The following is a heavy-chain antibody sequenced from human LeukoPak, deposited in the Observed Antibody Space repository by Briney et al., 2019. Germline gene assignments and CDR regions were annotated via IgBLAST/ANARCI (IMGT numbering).Heavy chain of an antibody. CDR2: INPNSGGT. Sequence: ASVKVSCKPSGYTFTGYYMHWVRQAPGQGLEWMGRINPNSGGTNYAQKFQGRVTMTRDTSISTAYMELSRLRSDDTAVYYCARGGVITMVRGVMNVWGKGTTVTVSS. D-gene: IGHD3-10*01. V-gene: IGHV1-2*06. CDR3: ARGGVITMVRGVMNV. CDR1: GYTFTGYY. J-gene: IGHJ6*04.